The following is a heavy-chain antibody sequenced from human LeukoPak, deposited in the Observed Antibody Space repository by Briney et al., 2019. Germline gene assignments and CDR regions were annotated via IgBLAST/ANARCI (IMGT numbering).Heavy chain of an antibody. CDR1: GGSISSGSYY. CDR2: IYTSGST. CDR3: ATLTAGITIFGVANDAFDI. D-gene: IGHD3-3*01. J-gene: IGHJ3*02. V-gene: IGHV4-61*02. Sequence: PSETLSLTCTVSGGSISSGSYYWSWIRQPAGKGLEWIGRIYTSGSTNYNPSLECRVTISVDTSKNQFSLKLSSVTAADTAVYYCATLTAGITIFGVANDAFDIWGQGTMVTVSS.